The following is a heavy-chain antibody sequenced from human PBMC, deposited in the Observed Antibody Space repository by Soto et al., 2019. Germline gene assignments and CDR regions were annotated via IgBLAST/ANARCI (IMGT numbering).Heavy chain of an antibody. J-gene: IGHJ4*02. V-gene: IGHV3-23*01. CDR1: GFTFSSYS. CDR2: ISGSGITT. CDR3: AKADYSYSWAPGDY. D-gene: IGHD6-13*01. Sequence: GGSLRLSCAASGFTFSSYSMNWVRQAPGKGLEWVSSISGSGITTYYADSVKGRFTISRDNSKNTLYLQMNSLRVEDTALYYCAKADYSYSWAPGDYWGQGTLVTVSS.